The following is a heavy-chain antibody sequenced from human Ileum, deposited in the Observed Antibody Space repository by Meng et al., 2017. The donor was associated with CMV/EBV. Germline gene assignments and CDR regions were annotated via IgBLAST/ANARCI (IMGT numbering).Heavy chain of an antibody. CDR2: ISSGSTYI. CDR1: GFTFSSYG. CDR3: ARFRGDFSNRIDY. Sequence: GESLKISCAASGFTFSSYGMNWVRQAPGKGLEWVSSISSGSTYIYYADSVKGRFTISRDNAKNSLYLQMNNLRVEDTALYYCARFRGDFSNRIDYWGQGKLVTVAS. V-gene: IGHV3-21*01. D-gene: IGHD4-11*01. J-gene: IGHJ4*02.